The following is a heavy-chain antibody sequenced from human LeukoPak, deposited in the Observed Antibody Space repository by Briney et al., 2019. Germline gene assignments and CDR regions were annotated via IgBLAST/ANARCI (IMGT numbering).Heavy chain of an antibody. V-gene: IGHV4-59*01. D-gene: IGHD5-12*01. CDR2: IYYSGST. Sequence: SETLSLTCTVSGGSISSYYWSWIRQPPGKGLEWIGYIYYSGSTNYNPSLKSRVTISVDTSRNQFSLKLSSVTAADTAVYYCARVAMGWYFDLWGRGTLVTVSS. CDR1: GGSISSYY. J-gene: IGHJ2*01. CDR3: ARVAMGWYFDL.